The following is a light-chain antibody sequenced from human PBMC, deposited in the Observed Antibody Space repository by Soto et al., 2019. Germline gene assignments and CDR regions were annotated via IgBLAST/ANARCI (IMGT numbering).Light chain of an antibody. V-gene: IGLV2-14*01. Sequence: QPVLAQPPSVSGSPGQSITISCTGTSSDVGGYNYVSWYQQHPGKAPKLMIYDVSNRPSGVSNRFSGSKSGNTASLTISGLQAEDEADYYCNSYTSSSTYVFGTGTKVTVL. CDR3: NSYTSSSTYV. CDR1: SSDVGGYNY. J-gene: IGLJ1*01. CDR2: DVS.